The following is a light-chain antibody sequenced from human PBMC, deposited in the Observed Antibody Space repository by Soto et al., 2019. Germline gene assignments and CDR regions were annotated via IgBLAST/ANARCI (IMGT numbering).Light chain of an antibody. V-gene: IGKV3-15*01. J-gene: IGKJ1*01. CDR3: HHYNNWPPWT. CDR2: GAS. Sequence: EIVMTQSPATLSVSPGERATLSCRASQSVSSNLAWYQQKPGQAPRLLIYGASTRATGIPARFSGSGSGTEFTLTISSLQSEEFAIYYCHHYNNWPPWTFGQGTKVEIK. CDR1: QSVSSN.